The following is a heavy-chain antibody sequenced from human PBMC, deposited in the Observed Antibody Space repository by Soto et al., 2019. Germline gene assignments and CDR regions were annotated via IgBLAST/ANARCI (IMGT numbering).Heavy chain of an antibody. Sequence: SETLSLTCTVSGGSISGGGYYWSWIRQYPGKGLEWIGHIYYTGSTYYKPSLKSRLTISVDRSKNQFSLKLSSVTAADTAIYYCARTYDSSGSHRAWFDSWGQGDLVTVSS. J-gene: IGHJ5*01. CDR1: GGSISGGGYY. V-gene: IGHV4-31*03. D-gene: IGHD3-22*01. CDR2: IYYTGST. CDR3: ARTYDSSGSHRAWFDS.